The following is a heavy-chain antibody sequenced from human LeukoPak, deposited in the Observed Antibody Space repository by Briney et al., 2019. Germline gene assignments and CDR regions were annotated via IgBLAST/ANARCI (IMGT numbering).Heavy chain of an antibody. CDR2: MIHSGST. J-gene: IGHJ4*02. CDR3: ARSMVLIAAAGKGFDY. Sequence: SETLSLTCAVYGGSFSGYSRSWIRQPPGKGLEWVGEMIHSGSTNYNPSLKSRVTISVDTSKNQFSLKVSSVTAADTAVYYCARSMVLIAAAGKGFDYWGQGTLVTVSS. D-gene: IGHD6-13*01. CDR1: GGSFSGYS. V-gene: IGHV4-34*12.